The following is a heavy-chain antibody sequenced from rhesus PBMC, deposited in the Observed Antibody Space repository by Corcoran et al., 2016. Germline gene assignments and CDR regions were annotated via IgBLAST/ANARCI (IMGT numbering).Heavy chain of an antibody. V-gene: IGHV4-80*01. Sequence: QVQLQESGPGLVKPSATLSLTCAVSGGSFSIYWWRWIRQPPGTGLEWIGEINGNSGSTNYNPSLKSRVTISKDTSKNQFSLKLSSVTAADTAVYYCAAVDTATVRPDYWGQGVLVTVSS. CDR1: GGSFSIYW. CDR2: INGNSGST. J-gene: IGHJ4*01. D-gene: IGHD5-12*01. CDR3: AAVDTATVRPDY.